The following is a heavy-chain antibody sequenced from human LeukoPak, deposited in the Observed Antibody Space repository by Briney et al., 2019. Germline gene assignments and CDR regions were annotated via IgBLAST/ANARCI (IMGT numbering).Heavy chain of an antibody. CDR2: INSDGTNI. V-gene: IGHV3-74*01. D-gene: IGHD5-12*01. CDR1: AFTFSTSW. J-gene: IGHJ3*02. CDR3: ARGGYAGAFDI. Sequence: SGGSLRLSCATSAFTFSTSWMTWVRLPPGKGLVWVSLINSDGTNIGYADSVEGRFTISRDNAKNTLYLQMNSLRAEDTAVYYCARGGYAGAFDIWGQGTMVTVSS.